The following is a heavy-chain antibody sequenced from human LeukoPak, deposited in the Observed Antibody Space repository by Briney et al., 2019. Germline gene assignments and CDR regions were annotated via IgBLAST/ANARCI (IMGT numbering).Heavy chain of an antibody. V-gene: IGHV4-61*02. CDR2: FYTSETT. J-gene: IGHJ6*03. Sequence: SETLSLACTVSGGSISSGSYYWSWIRQPAGKGLEWIGSFYTSETTNYNPSLKSRVTISLDMSKNQFSLKLSSVTAADTAVYYCARAGTGTSFPYYYYMDVWGKGTTVTVSS. CDR1: GGSISSGSYY. CDR3: ARAGTGTSFPYYYYMDV. D-gene: IGHD1-1*01.